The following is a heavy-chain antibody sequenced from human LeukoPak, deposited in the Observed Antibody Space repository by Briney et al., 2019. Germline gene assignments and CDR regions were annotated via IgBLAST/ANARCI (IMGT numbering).Heavy chain of an antibody. V-gene: IGHV7-4-1*02. D-gene: IGHD4-23*01. Sequence: ASVKVSCKASGYTFTSYAMNWVRQAPGQGLEWMGWINTNTGNPTYAQGFTGRFFFSLDTSVSTAYLQISSLKAEDTAVYYCARMMVVTRFSTIDYWGQGTLVTVSS. J-gene: IGHJ4*02. CDR2: INTNTGNP. CDR3: ARMMVVTRFSTIDY. CDR1: GYTFTSYA.